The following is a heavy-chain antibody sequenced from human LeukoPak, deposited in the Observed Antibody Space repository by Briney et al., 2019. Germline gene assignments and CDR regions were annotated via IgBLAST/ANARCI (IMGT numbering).Heavy chain of an antibody. Sequence: SETLSLTCAVYGGSFSGYYWSWIRQPPGKGLEWIGETNHSGSTNYNPSLKSRVTISVDTSKNQFSLKLSSVTAADTAVYYRARGRYLVYYYGSGSNWFDPWGQGTLVTVSS. CDR1: GGSFSGYY. D-gene: IGHD3-10*01. J-gene: IGHJ5*02. CDR2: TNHSGST. CDR3: ARGRYLVYYYGSGSNWFDP. V-gene: IGHV4-34*01.